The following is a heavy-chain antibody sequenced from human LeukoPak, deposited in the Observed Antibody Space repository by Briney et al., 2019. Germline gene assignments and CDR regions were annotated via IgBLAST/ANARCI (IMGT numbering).Heavy chain of an antibody. J-gene: IGHJ4*02. V-gene: IGHV4-34*01. CDR1: GGSFSGYY. D-gene: IGHD1-1*01. Sequence: KPSETLSLTCAVYGGSFSGYYWSWIRQPPGKGLEWIGEINHSGSTNYNPSLKSRVTISVDTSKNQFSLKLSSVTAADTAVYYCAREPVLTLDQLFDYWGQGTLVTVSS. CDR3: AREPVLTLDQLFDY. CDR2: INHSGST.